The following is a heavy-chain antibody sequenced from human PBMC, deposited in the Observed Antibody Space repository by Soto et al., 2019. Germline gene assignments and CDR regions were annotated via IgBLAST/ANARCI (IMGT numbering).Heavy chain of an antibody. J-gene: IGHJ4*02. CDR1: GGTFSSYA. V-gene: IGHV1-69*05. Sequence: SVKVSCKASGGTFSSYAISWVRQAPGQGLEWMGGIIPIFGTANYAQKLQGRVTMTTDTSTSTAYMELRSLRSDDTAVYYCARDFGDSSSWYESDFFDYWGQGTLVTVSS. D-gene: IGHD6-13*01. CDR2: IIPIFGTA. CDR3: ARDFGDSSSWYESDFFDY.